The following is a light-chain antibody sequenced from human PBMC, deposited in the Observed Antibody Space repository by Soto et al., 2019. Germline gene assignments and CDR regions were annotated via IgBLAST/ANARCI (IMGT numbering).Light chain of an antibody. CDR3: QQYGSFPT. CDR1: QSVSSSY. Sequence: EIVLTQSPGTLSLSPGERATLSCRASQSVSSSYLAWYQQKPGQAPRLLIYGASSRATGIPDRFSGSGSGTDFTLTISRLEPEDLAVYYCQQYGSFPTFAGGTKVEIK. CDR2: GAS. J-gene: IGKJ4*01. V-gene: IGKV3-20*01.